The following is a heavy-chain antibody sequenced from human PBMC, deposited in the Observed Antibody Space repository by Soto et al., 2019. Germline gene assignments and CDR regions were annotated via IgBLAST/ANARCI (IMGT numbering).Heavy chain of an antibody. CDR1: GFAFSNYA. CDR2: ISGSAGSGDNT. Sequence: EVQLLESGGGLVQPGGSLRLSCAASGFAFSNYAMSWVRQAPGKGLEWVSTISGSAGSGDNTYYADSVKGRFTISRDNSKNTLYLQMSSLRVEETALYHCAKELYSGSGPRAFDVWGQGRMVTVSS. CDR3: AKELYSGSGPRAFDV. V-gene: IGHV3-23*01. D-gene: IGHD5-12*01. J-gene: IGHJ3*01.